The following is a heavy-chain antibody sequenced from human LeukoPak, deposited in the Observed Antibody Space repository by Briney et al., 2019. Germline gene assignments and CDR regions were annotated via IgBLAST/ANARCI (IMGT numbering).Heavy chain of an antibody. CDR2: IVVGSGKT. CDR1: GFPFSSSA. J-gene: IGHJ4*02. CDR3: AAGRFPLLDS. Sequence: SVKVSCKASGFPFSSSAVQWVRQARGQRPEWIGWIVVGSGKTSHAQRFQGRVTITRDTSTSTAYIQLSSLRSDDTAVFYCAAGRFPLLDSWGQGTLVTVSS. V-gene: IGHV1-58*01.